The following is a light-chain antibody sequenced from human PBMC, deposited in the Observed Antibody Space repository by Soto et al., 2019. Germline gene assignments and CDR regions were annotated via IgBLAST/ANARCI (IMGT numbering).Light chain of an antibody. CDR3: QSYECSLSGYV. CDR2: GNS. J-gene: IGLJ1*01. Sequence: QSVLTQPPSVSGAPGQRVTISCTGSSSNIGAGYDVHWYQQLPGTAPKLLIYGNSNRPSGVPDRFSGSKSGTSASLAITGLQAEDVADYYCQSYECSLSGYVFGTGNIVTVL. V-gene: IGLV1-40*01. CDR1: SSNIGAGYD.